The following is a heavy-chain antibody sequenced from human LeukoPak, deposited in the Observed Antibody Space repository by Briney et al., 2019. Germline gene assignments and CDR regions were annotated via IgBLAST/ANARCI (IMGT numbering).Heavy chain of an antibody. CDR2: ISGSGGST. V-gene: IGHV3-23*01. CDR1: GFTFDDYG. Sequence: GGSLRLSCAASGFTFDDYGMSWVRQAPGKGLEWVSAISGSGGSTYYADSVKGRFTISRDNSKNTLYLQMNSLRAEDTAVYYCAKVSDFWSGYLDYWGQGTLVTVSS. D-gene: IGHD3-3*01. CDR3: AKVSDFWSGYLDY. J-gene: IGHJ4*02.